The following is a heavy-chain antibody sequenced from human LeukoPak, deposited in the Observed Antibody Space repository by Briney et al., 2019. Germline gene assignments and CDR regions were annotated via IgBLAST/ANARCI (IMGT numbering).Heavy chain of an antibody. CDR3: ARLYGDYVLDY. CDR1: GYTFTSYY. J-gene: IGHJ4*02. CDR2: MNPNSGNT. Sequence: ASVKVSCKASGYTFTSYYMHWVRQATGQGLEWMGWMNPNSGNTGYAQKFQGRVTMTRNTSISTAYMELSSLRSEDTAVYYCARLYGDYVLDYWGQGTLVTVSS. D-gene: IGHD4-17*01. V-gene: IGHV1-8*02.